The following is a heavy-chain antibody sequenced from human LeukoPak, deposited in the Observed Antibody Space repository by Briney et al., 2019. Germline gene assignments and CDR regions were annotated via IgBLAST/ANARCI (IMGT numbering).Heavy chain of an antibody. CDR3: ASIRSGY. V-gene: IGHV3-7*03. Sequence: GASLRLSCAASGFTFRNYWMNWVRQAPGKGLEWVANIKEDGSKKDYADSVKGRFTVSRDNAKNSLNLQMNSLRVEDTAVYYCASIRSGYWGQGIRVTVS. J-gene: IGHJ4*02. CDR2: IKEDGSKK. D-gene: IGHD2-15*01. CDR1: GFTFRNYW.